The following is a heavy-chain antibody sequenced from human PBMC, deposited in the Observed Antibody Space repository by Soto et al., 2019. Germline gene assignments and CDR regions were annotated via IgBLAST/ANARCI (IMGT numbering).Heavy chain of an antibody. CDR1: GFSPTTDGVG. CDR2: IYWDDAE. J-gene: IGHJ4*02. CDR3: AHSRNLITEDAQVGDFDC. D-gene: IGHD3-10*01. Sequence: QITLKESGPTLAKPTQTLTLTCSFSGFSPTTDGVGVGWVRQPPGEALERLALIYWDDAERYSPSLKTRLTITNDPSKNQVVLIMTNMDPVDTATYYCAHSRNLITEDAQVGDFDCGGQGTLVTVSS. V-gene: IGHV2-5*02.